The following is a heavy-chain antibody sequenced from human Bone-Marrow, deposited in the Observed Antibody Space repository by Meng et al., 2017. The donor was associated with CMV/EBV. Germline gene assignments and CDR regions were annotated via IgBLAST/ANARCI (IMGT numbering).Heavy chain of an antibody. CDR2: IYYSGST. J-gene: IGHJ4*02. CDR1: GGSISSYY. Sequence: GSLRLSCTVSGGSISSYYWSWIRQPPGKGLEWIGYIYYSGSTNYNPSLKSRVTISVDTSKNQFSLKLSSVTAADTAVYFCASSLGHPLAARPFYFDFWAQGNLVTFAS. V-gene: IGHV4-59*01. D-gene: IGHD6-6*01. CDR3: ASSLGHPLAARPFYFDF.